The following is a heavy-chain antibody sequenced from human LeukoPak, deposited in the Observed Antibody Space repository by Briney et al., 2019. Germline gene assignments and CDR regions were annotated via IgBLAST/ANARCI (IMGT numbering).Heavy chain of an antibody. CDR1: GFTVSSNY. CDR3: ARALSGGSYYYYYMDV. V-gene: IGHV3-53*01. D-gene: IGHD1-26*01. J-gene: IGHJ6*03. CDR2: IYSGGST. Sequence: PGGSLRLSCAASGFTVSSNYMSWVRQAPGKGLEWVSVIYSGGSTYYADSVKGRFTISRDNAKDSLHLQMNSLRVEDTALYYCARALSGGSYYYYYMDVWGKGTTVTVSS.